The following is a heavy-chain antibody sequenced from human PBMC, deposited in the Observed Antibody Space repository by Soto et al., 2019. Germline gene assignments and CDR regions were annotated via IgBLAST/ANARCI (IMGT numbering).Heavy chain of an antibody. CDR2: ISPGDSDT. CDR1: GYSFATYW. CDR3: ARGFRGGDADWFGP. V-gene: IGHV5-51*01. J-gene: IGHJ5*02. D-gene: IGHD2-21*02. Sequence: VESLKISCKGSGYSFATYWIGWVRQLPGKGREWMGIISPGDSDTRYSPSFQGQVTISADKSISTAYRQWSSLKASDTAMYYCARGFRGGDADWFGPWGQGTLVTVSS.